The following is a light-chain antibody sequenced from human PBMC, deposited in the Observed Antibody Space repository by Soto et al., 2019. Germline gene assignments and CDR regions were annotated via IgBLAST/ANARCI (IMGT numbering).Light chain of an antibody. J-gene: IGKJ1*01. Sequence: EIVLTQSPGTLSLSPGERATLSCRASQSVSSSYLAWYQQKPGQAPRLLIYGASSRATGIPDRFSGSGSGKDFTLTISRLEAEDFAGYYLQQYCSSPPTFGPGTKVEIK. CDR1: QSVSSSY. CDR2: GAS. V-gene: IGKV3-20*01. CDR3: QQYCSSPPT.